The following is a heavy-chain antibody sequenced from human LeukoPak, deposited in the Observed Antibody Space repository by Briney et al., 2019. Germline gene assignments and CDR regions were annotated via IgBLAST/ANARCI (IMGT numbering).Heavy chain of an antibody. J-gene: IGHJ3*02. CDR3: ARFRDAFDI. CDR1: GGSISSHY. Sequence: SETLSLTCTVSGGSISSHYWSWIRQPPGKGLEWIGYIYYSGSTNYNPSLKSRVTISVDTSKNQFSLKLSSVTAADTAVCYCARFRDAFDIWGQGTMVTVSS. V-gene: IGHV4-59*11. CDR2: IYYSGST.